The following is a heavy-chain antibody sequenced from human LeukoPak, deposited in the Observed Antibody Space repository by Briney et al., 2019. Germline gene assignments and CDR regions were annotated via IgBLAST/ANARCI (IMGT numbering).Heavy chain of an antibody. CDR2: ISYDGSNK. J-gene: IGHJ6*03. Sequence: QPGGSLRLSCAASGFSISKYAMHWVRQAPGKGLEWVAVISYDGSNKYYADSVKGRFTISRDNSKNTVYLQMNSLRAEDTAVYYCARPHLSYGDIRDYYYYYMDVWGKGTTVTVSS. V-gene: IGHV3-30*04. CDR1: GFSISKYA. CDR3: ARPHLSYGDIRDYYYYYMDV. D-gene: IGHD4-17*01.